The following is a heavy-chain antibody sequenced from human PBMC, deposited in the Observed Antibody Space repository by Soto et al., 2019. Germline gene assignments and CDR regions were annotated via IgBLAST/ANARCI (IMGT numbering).Heavy chain of an antibody. V-gene: IGHV4-39*01. Sequence: WIFIQKPPGKGLEWIGSIYYSGSTYYNPSLKSRVTISVDTSKNQFSLKLSSVTAADTAVYYCARLLRHNYYGMDVWGQGTTVTVSS. D-gene: IGHD5-12*01. CDR2: IYYSGST. CDR3: ARLLRHNYYGMDV. J-gene: IGHJ6*02.